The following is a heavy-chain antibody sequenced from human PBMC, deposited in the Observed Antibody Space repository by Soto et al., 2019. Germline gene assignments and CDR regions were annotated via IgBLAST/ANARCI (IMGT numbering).Heavy chain of an antibody. CDR2: ISSNGVGT. D-gene: IGHD6-6*01. J-gene: IGHJ6*03. V-gene: IGHV3-64*01. Sequence: EVQLAESGGGLAQPGGSLRLSCAASGFTRGGYALDWVRQAPGKGLEYVSGISSNGVGTYYANSVQGRFTISRDNSKNTVYLQMGSLRPEDMAVYYCARRARPDFYYMDVWGKGTTVTVSS. CDR3: ARRARPDFYYMDV. CDR1: GFTRGGYA.